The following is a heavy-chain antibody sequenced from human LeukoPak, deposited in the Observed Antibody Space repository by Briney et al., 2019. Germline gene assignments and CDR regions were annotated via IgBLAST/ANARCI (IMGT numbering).Heavy chain of an antibody. CDR3: TRTRTSSGGYYFDY. CDR1: GFTFGDYA. D-gene: IGHD2-15*01. J-gene: IGHJ4*02. V-gene: IGHV3-49*03. Sequence: GGSLRLSCTASGFTFGDYAMSWFRQAPGKGLEWVGFIRSKAYGGTTEYAASVKGRFTISRDDSKSIAYLQMNSLKTEDTAVYYCTRTRTSSGGYYFDYWGQGTLVTVSS. CDR2: IRSKAYGGTT.